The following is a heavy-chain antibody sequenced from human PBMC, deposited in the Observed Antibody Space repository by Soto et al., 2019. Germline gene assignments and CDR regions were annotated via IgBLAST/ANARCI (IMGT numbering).Heavy chain of an antibody. J-gene: IGHJ5*02. V-gene: IGHV4-34*01. Sequence: QVQLQQGGAGLLKPSETLSLTCAVYVGSLSDYYGNWLRQPPGKGLEWIGEVNHRGSSSYNPSLKSRVDISVDTAMTQFSLKLRSVTAADTAVYYCARYQWNPGAFDPWGPGTQVIVSS. CDR2: VNHRGSS. CDR1: VGSLSDYY. CDR3: ARYQWNPGAFDP. D-gene: IGHD1-20*01.